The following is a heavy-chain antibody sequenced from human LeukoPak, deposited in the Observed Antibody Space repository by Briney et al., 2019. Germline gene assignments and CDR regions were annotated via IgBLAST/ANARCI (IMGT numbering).Heavy chain of an antibody. Sequence: GGSLRLSCAASGFTFNSYWMSWVRQAPGKGLEWVANTKQDGSEKYYVDSVKGRFTISRDNAKNSLSLQMNSLRAEDTAVYYCAKEPEIAARRYFDYWGQGTLVTVSS. J-gene: IGHJ4*02. D-gene: IGHD6-6*01. V-gene: IGHV3-7*01. CDR2: TKQDGSEK. CDR3: AKEPEIAARRYFDY. CDR1: GFTFNSYW.